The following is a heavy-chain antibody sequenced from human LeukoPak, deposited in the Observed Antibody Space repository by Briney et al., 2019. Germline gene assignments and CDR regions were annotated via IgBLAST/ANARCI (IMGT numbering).Heavy chain of an antibody. J-gene: IGHJ4*02. D-gene: IGHD6-13*01. Sequence: ASVTVSCKASGYTFTSSDINWVRQAPGQGLEWMGWINPKSGRTGYAKKFQARVSMTMNTSISTAYMEVSSLRFEDTAVYYCARGRSGLAAAGTYDYWGQGTLITVSS. CDR2: INPKSGRT. V-gene: IGHV1-8*01. CDR1: GYTFTSSD. CDR3: ARGRSGLAAAGTYDY.